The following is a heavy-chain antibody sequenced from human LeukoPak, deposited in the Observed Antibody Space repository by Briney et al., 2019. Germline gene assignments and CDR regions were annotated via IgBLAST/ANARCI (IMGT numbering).Heavy chain of an antibody. D-gene: IGHD3-10*01. CDR2: ISGSGGST. J-gene: IGHJ4*02. CDR3: AKNVLLWFGESSYFDY. V-gene: IGHV3-23*01. CDR1: GFTFSSYA. Sequence: ETGGSLRLSCAASGFTFSSYAMNWVRQAPGKGLEWVSAISGSGGSTYYADSVKGRFTISRDNSKNTLYLQMNSLRAEDTAVYYCAKNVLLWFGESSYFDYWGQGTLVTVSS.